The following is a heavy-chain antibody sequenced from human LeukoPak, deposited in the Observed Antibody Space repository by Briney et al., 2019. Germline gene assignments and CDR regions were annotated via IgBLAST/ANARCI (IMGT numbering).Heavy chain of an antibody. Sequence: GGSLRLSCAASGFTFSSYSMNWVRQAPGKGLEWVSSISSSSSYIYYADSVKGRFTISRDNAKNSLYLQMNSLRAEDTAVYYCARETSDVFPDWFDPWGQGTLVTVSS. CDR3: ARETSDVFPDWFDP. CDR1: GFTFSSYS. J-gene: IGHJ5*02. CDR2: ISSSSSYI. V-gene: IGHV3-21*01.